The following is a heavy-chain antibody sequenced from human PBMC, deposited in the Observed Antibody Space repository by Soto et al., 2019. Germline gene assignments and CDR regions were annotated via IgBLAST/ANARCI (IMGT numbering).Heavy chain of an antibody. CDR1: VFTFSIFA. J-gene: IGHJ4*02. CDR2: ISGSGGST. CDR3: AKEVSLGSTVDLGY. Sequence: RLSCAASVFTFSIFAMSWVRQSPGKGLEWVSTISGSGGSTYYADAVKGRFTISRDNSMGTLYLQMKSLRVEDTAIYYCAKEVSLGSTVDLGYWGQGALVTVSS. D-gene: IGHD7-27*01. V-gene: IGHV3-23*01.